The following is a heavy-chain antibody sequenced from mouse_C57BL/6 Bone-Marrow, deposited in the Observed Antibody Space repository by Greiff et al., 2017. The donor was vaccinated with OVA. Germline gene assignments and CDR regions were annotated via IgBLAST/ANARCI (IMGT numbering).Heavy chain of an antibody. D-gene: IGHD2-2*01. J-gene: IGHJ2*01. Sequence: EVKLVESGGDLVKPGGSLKLSCAASGFTFSSYGMSWVRQTPDKRLEWVATISSGGSYTYYPDSVKGRFTISRDNAKNTLYLQMSSLKSEDTAMYYCARHLWLRWDFDYWGQGTTLTVSS. V-gene: IGHV5-6*02. CDR2: ISSGGSYT. CDR1: GFTFSSYG. CDR3: ARHLWLRWDFDY.